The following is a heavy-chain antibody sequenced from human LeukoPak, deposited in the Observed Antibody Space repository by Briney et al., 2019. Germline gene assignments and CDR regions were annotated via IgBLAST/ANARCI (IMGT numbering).Heavy chain of an antibody. Sequence: PGGSLRLSCAASGFTFSSYEMNWVRQAPGKGLEWVSYISSSGTTIYYADSVKGRFTTSRDNAKNSLYLQMNSLRAEDTAIYYCAREGDNDAFDIWGQGTMVTVSS. CDR2: ISSSGTTI. J-gene: IGHJ3*02. V-gene: IGHV3-48*03. CDR3: AREGDNDAFDI. D-gene: IGHD3-16*01. CDR1: GFTFSSYE.